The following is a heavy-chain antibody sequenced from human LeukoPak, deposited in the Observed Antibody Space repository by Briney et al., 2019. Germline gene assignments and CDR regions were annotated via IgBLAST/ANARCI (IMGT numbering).Heavy chain of an antibody. Sequence: PSETLSLTCAVYGGSFSGYYWSWIRQPPGKGLEWIGYIYYSGSTNYNPSLKSRVTISVDTSKNQFSLKLSSVTAADTAVYYCARSSADWGAFDYWGQGTLVTVPS. CDR1: GGSFSGYY. CDR3: ARSSADWGAFDY. J-gene: IGHJ4*02. D-gene: IGHD7-27*01. CDR2: IYYSGST. V-gene: IGHV4-59*01.